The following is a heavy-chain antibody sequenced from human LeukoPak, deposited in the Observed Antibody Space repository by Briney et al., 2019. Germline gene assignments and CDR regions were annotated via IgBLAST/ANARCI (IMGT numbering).Heavy chain of an antibody. Sequence: SETLSLTCTVSGGSISSYYWSWIRQPAGKGLEWIGRIYTSGSTNYNPSLKSRVTMSVDTSKNQFSLKLSSVTAADTAVYYCARSNYDFWSVRLYYFDYWGQGTLVTVSS. CDR3: ARSNYDFWSVRLYYFDY. J-gene: IGHJ4*02. D-gene: IGHD3-3*01. CDR1: GGSISSYY. V-gene: IGHV4-4*07. CDR2: IYTSGST.